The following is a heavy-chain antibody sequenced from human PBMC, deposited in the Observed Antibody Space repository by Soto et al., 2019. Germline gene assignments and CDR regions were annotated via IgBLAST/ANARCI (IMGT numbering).Heavy chain of an antibody. V-gene: IGHV4-61*01. CDR3: GSVRPSGYVLS. J-gene: IGHJ5*02. Sequence: PSETLSLTCTVSGGSVSSGSYYWSGIRQSPGKGLEWIGYVYFSGNTNYNPSLKSRVTISIDTSKNQFSLRLASVTAADTAFYYCGSVRPSGYVLSWGQGTLVTVSS. CDR2: VYFSGNT. CDR1: GGSVSSGSYY. D-gene: IGHD6-25*01.